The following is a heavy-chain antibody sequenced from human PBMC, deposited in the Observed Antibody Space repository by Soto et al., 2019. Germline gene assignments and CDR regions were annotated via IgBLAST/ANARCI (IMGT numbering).Heavy chain of an antibody. J-gene: IGHJ4*02. V-gene: IGHV4-34*01. CDR1: GGSFSGYY. Sequence: PSETMSLTCAVYGGSFSGYYWSWIRQHPGKGLEWIGEINHSGSTNYNPSLKSRVTISVDTSKNQFSLKLSSVTAAGTAVYYCARGGGGSYSRRFDYWGQGTLVTVSS. D-gene: IGHD1-26*01. CDR2: INHSGST. CDR3: ARGGGGSYSRRFDY.